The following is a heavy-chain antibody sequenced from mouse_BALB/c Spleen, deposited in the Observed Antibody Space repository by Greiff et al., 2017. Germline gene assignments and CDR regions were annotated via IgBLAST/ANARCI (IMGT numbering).Heavy chain of an antibody. Sequence: VQLQQSGPELVKPGASVKMSCKASGYTFTDYVIRWVKQRTGQGLEWIGEIYPGSGSTYYNEKFKGKATLTADKSSNTAYMQLSSLTSEDSAVYFCASVTPFAYWGQGTLVTVSA. J-gene: IGHJ3*01. CDR1: GYTFTDYV. V-gene: IGHV1-83*01. D-gene: IGHD2-1*01. CDR3: ASVTPFAY. CDR2: IYPGSGST.